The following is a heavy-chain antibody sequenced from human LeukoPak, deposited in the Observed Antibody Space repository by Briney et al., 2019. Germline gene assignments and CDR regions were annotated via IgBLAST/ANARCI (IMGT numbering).Heavy chain of an antibody. D-gene: IGHD2-15*01. Sequence: SETLSLTCTVSSGSISSSNYYWSWIRQPAGGGLEWIGRISTIGITNYNPSLISRVTISIDTSKNQFSLKLSSVTAADTVVYYCARDGCGGSCFHYYYYYMDVWGKGTTVTISS. CDR2: ISTIGIT. V-gene: IGHV4-61*02. CDR3: ARDGCGGSCFHYYYYYMDV. CDR1: SGSISSSNYY. J-gene: IGHJ6*03.